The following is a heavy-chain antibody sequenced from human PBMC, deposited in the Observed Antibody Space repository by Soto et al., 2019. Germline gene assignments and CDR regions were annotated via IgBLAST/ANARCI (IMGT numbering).Heavy chain of an antibody. Sequence: SVGDSCKASCSSFSSYGITWVRLAPGQGLESIGXFRPSXHATNYEQKFXXGVTVTTXXSTSHAFLELRNSTHDATAVYYCARDWYPRFDPWGTGTLVTVYS. J-gene: IGHJ5*02. CDR2: FRPSXHAT. D-gene: IGHD6-13*01. CDR3: ARDWYPRFDP. CDR1: CSSFSSYG. V-gene: IGHV1-18*01.